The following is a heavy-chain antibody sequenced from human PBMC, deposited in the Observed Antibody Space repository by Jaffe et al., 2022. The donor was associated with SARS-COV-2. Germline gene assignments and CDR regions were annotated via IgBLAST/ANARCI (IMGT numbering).Heavy chain of an antibody. J-gene: IGHJ6*02. CDR2: IYYSGST. D-gene: IGHD1-26*01. CDR1: GGSISSSSYY. V-gene: IGHV4-39*01. CDR3: AGSGSLGSWNYYYGMDV. Sequence: QLQLQESGPGLVKPSETLSLTCTVSGGSISSSSYYWGWIRQPPGKGLEWIGSIYYSGSTYYNPSLKSRVTISVDTSKNQFSLKLSSVTAADTAVYYCAGSGSLGSWNYYYGMDVWGQGTTVTVSS.